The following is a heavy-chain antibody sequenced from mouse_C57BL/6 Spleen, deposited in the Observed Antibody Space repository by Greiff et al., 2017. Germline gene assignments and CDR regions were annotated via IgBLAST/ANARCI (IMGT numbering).Heavy chain of an antibody. Sequence: VHLVESGAELVKPGASVKISCKASGYAFSSYWMNWVKQRPGKGLEWIGQIYPGDGDTNYNGKFKGKATLTADKSSSTAYMQLSSLTSADSAVYVCARDTTAGGYFDVWGTGTTVTVSS. CDR3: ARDTTAGGYFDV. CDR1: GYAFSSYW. CDR2: IYPGDGDT. J-gene: IGHJ1*03. V-gene: IGHV1-80*01. D-gene: IGHD1-2*01.